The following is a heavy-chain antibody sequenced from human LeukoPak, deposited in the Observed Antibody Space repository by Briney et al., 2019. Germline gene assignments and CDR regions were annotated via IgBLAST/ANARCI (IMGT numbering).Heavy chain of an antibody. J-gene: IGHJ4*02. CDR1: GYTFTDYY. Sequence: VASVKVSCKASGYTFTDYYIHWVRQAPGQGLEWVGWMYPRSGDTQYAPRFQGRVTMTRDGSISTAYMELSRLTSDDTAVYYCVSVTYSSGSPWDHWGQGTLVTVSS. CDR3: VSVTYSSGSPWDH. V-gene: IGHV1-2*02. CDR2: MYPRSGDT. D-gene: IGHD3-22*01.